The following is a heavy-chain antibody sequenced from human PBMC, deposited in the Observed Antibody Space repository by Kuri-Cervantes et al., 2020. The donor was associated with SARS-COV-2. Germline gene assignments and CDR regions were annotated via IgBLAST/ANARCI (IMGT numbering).Heavy chain of an antibody. CDR2: ISGSGSYI. J-gene: IGHJ6*03. CDR1: GFTLSRYT. D-gene: IGHD2-21*01. CDR3: ARVAGEGPIYYYYMDV. Sequence: ESLKISCAASGFTLSRYTMNWVRQAPGKALEWVSSISGSGSYIYYADSVKGRFTISKESSENSLYLHINSLRGDDTAVYYCARVAGEGPIYYYYMDVWGKGTTVTVSS. V-gene: IGHV3-21*01.